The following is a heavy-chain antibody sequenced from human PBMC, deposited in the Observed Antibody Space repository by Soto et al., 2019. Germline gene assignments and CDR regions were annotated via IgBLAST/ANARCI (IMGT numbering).Heavy chain of an antibody. V-gene: IGHV1-69*13. CDR3: ARAGYYYYGMDV. J-gene: IGHJ6*02. Sequence: EASVKVSCKASGGTFSSYAISWVRQAPGQGLEWMGGIIPIFGTANYAQKFQGRVTITADESTSTAYMELSSLRSEDTAVYYCARAGYYYYGMDVWGQGTTVTVSS. CDR1: GGTFSSYA. CDR2: IIPIFGTA.